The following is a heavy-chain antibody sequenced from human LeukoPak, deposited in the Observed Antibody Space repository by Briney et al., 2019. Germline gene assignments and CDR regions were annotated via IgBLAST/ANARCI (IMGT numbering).Heavy chain of an antibody. CDR1: GFTFSSCA. J-gene: IGHJ4*02. CDR3: AKDPIFSGSYGVFDY. CDR2: IIDSGNSI. Sequence: GGSLRLSCAASGFTFSSCAMSWVRQALGKGLEWVSTIIDSGNSIYYADSAEGRFTISRDNSKNTLYLQMNSLRAGDTAVYYCAKDPIFSGSYGVFDYWGLGTLVTVSS. D-gene: IGHD1-26*01. V-gene: IGHV3-23*01.